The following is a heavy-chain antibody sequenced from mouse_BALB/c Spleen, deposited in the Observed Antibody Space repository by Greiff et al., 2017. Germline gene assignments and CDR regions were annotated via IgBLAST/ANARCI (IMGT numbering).Heavy chain of an antibody. Sequence: VQLHQSGAELAKPGASVKMSCKASGYTFTSYWMHWVKQRPGQGLEWIGYINPSTGYTEYNQKFKDKATLTADKSSSTAYMQLSSLTSEDSAVYYCATGDDYDEGFAYWGQGTLVTVSA. D-gene: IGHD2-4*01. CDR1: GYTFTSYW. J-gene: IGHJ3*01. V-gene: IGHV1-7*01. CDR3: ATGDDYDEGFAY. CDR2: INPSTGYT.